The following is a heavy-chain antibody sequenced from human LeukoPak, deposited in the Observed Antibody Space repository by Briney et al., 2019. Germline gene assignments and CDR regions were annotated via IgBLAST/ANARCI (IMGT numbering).Heavy chain of an antibody. CDR2: ISYDGSSK. Sequence: GGSLRLSCAASGFTFSNYAMHWVRQAPGKGLEWVAIISYDGSSKYYADSVKGRFTISRDNAKNSLSLQMNTLRREDTALYYCTKEHDYGDNAHGFDIWGHGTMVIVSS. CDR3: TKEHDYGDNAHGFDI. D-gene: IGHD4-17*01. V-gene: IGHV3-30*18. J-gene: IGHJ3*02. CDR1: GFTFSNYA.